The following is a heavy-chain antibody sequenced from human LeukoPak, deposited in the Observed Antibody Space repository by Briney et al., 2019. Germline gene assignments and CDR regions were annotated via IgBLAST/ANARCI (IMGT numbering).Heavy chain of an antibody. J-gene: IGHJ4*02. V-gene: IGHV3-11*01. Sequence: GGSLRLSCAASGFTFSDHYMSWFRQAPGKGLEWVSYISNSGSLKYYADSVKGRFTISRDNAKNSLYLQMNSLRAEDTAVYYCARDLVVGATRFWDYWGQGTLVTVSS. D-gene: IGHD1-26*01. CDR2: ISNSGSLK. CDR1: GFTFSDHY. CDR3: ARDLVVGATRFWDY.